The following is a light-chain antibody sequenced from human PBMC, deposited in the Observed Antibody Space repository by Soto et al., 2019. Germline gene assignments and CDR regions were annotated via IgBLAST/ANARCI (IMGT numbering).Light chain of an antibody. CDR3: QQYGSSHT. CDR2: GAS. CDR1: QGLRSN. V-gene: IGKV3D-15*01. Sequence: EIVMTQSPATLSVSPGDRVTLSCRASQGLRSNLAWYQQKPGQAPRLLIFGASTRATGIPDRFSGSGAGAYFNLTISRLEPADFGVYYCQQYGSSHTFGQGTRLEIK. J-gene: IGKJ5*01.